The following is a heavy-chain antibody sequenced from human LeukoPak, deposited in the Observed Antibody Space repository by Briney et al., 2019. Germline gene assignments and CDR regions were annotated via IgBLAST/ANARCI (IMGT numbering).Heavy chain of an antibody. J-gene: IGHJ4*02. CDR3: ARRSLRYSFDY. CDR2: INPSGGST. Sequence: ASVKVSCKASGYTFTNYYMHWVRQAPGQGLEWMGIINPSGGSTSYAQKFQGRLTMTRDTSTSTAYVELSSLRSQDTAVYYCARRSLRYSFDYWGQGTLVTVSS. CDR1: GYTFTNYY. V-gene: IGHV1-46*01. D-gene: IGHD3-9*01.